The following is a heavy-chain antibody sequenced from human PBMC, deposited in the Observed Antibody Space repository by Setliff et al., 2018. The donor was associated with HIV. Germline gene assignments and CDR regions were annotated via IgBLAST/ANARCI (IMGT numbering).Heavy chain of an antibody. Sequence: SVKVSCKASGGTFSSYAISWVRQAPGQGLEWMGGIIPIFGTANYAQKFQGRVTMTRDTSTSTVYMELSSLRSEDTAVYYCARDHMSVGAWVGATSRGLFQHWGQGTLVTV. J-gene: IGHJ1*01. CDR2: IIPIFGTA. CDR3: ARDHMSVGAWVGATSRGLFQH. V-gene: IGHV1-69*05. D-gene: IGHD1-26*01. CDR1: GGTFSSYA.